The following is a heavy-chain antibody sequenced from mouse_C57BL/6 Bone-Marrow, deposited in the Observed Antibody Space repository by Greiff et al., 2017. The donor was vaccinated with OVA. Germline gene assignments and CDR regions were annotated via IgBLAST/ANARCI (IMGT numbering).Heavy chain of an antibody. J-gene: IGHJ2*01. Sequence: VQLQQSGPELVKPGASVNISCKASGYAISSSWMNWVKQRSGKGLEWIGRIYPGDGDTNYNGTFKGKATLTADKSYSTAYMELSNLTSEDSAVYFCARGGTTVVEGYWGQGTTVTVSS. V-gene: IGHV1-82*01. CDR1: GYAISSSW. CDR2: IYPGDGDT. D-gene: IGHD1-1*01. CDR3: ARGGTTVVEGY.